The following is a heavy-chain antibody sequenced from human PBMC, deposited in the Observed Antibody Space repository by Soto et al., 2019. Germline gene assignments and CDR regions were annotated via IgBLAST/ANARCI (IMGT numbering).Heavy chain of an antibody. CDR1: GGSISSGGYY. Sequence: SETLSLTCTVSGGSISSGGYYWAWIRQPPGKGLEWIGSIYYSGNTFYNSSLKSRVTISVDTSKDQFSLKLRSVTAADTAVYYCARRGHCSGGTCYSPWGAFDIWGQGTMVTVSS. J-gene: IGHJ3*02. V-gene: IGHV4-39*01. D-gene: IGHD2-15*01. CDR3: ARRGHCSGGTCYSPWGAFDI. CDR2: IYYSGNT.